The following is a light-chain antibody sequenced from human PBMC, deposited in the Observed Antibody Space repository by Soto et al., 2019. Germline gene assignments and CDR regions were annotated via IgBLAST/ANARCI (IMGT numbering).Light chain of an antibody. V-gene: IGLV1-40*01. CDR3: QYYDSSLSGWV. CDR1: SSNIGAGYD. Sequence: QSVLTQPPSVSGAPGQRVTISCTGSSSNIGAGYDVHWYQQLPGTPPKLLIYDNSNRPSGFPDRLSGSKSVTSASLAITGLQAEDEADYYFQYYDSSLSGWVFGGGTKLTVL. J-gene: IGLJ3*02. CDR2: DNS.